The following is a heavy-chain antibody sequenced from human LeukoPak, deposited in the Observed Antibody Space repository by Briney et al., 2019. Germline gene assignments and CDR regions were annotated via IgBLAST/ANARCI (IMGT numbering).Heavy chain of an antibody. J-gene: IGHJ4*02. CDR3: AGGGDSGGYYYPMFDY. CDR2: INHSGST. CDR1: GGSFSGYY. D-gene: IGHD3-22*01. Sequence: SETLSLTCAVYGGSFSGYYWSWIRQPPGKGLEWIGEINHSGSTNYNLSLKSRVTISVDTSKNQFSLKLSSVTAADTAVYFCAGGGDSGGYYYPMFDYWGQGILVTVSS. V-gene: IGHV4-34*01.